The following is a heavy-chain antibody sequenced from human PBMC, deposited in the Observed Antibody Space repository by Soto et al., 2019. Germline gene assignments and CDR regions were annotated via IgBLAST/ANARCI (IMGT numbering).Heavy chain of an antibody. D-gene: IGHD2-2*02. CDR2: ISASNGNT. V-gene: IGHV1-18*04. Sequence: ASVNVSCKASGYTFTSYGITWVRQAPGQGLEWMGWISASNGNTNYAQKLQGRVTMTTDTSTSTAYMELRSLRSDDTAVYYCARDTVIVVVPAAIQYYYYYYGMDVWGQGTTVTVSS. J-gene: IGHJ6*02. CDR1: GYTFTSYG. CDR3: ARDTVIVVVPAAIQYYYYYYGMDV.